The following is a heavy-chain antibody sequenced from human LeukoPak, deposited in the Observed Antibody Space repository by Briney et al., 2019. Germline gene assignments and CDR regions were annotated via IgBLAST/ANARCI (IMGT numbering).Heavy chain of an antibody. CDR2: VKGDGRTT. CDR3: ATGHSYGYDY. Sequence: GGSLRLSCAASGLTFSDFWMHWVRQPPGKGLVWVALVKGDGRTTIYADFVKGRFTISRDNAKNTLYLQMNSPRADDSGVYYCATGHSYGYDYWGQGVLVTVSS. V-gene: IGHV3-74*01. CDR1: GLTFSDFW. J-gene: IGHJ4*02. D-gene: IGHD5-18*01.